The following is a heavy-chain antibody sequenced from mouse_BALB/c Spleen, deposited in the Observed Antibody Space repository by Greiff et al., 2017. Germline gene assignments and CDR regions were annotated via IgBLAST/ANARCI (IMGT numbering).Heavy chain of an antibody. Sequence: LQQPGAELAKPGASVKMSCKASGYTFTSYNMHWVKQTPGQGLEWIGAIYPGNGDTSYNQKFKGKATLTADKSSSTAYMQLSSLTSEDSAVYYCARYGNYGSDYWGQGTTLTVSS. D-gene: IGHD2-1*01. V-gene: IGHV1-12*01. CDR2: IYPGNGDT. CDR3: ARYGNYGSDY. CDR1: GYTFTSYN. J-gene: IGHJ2*01.